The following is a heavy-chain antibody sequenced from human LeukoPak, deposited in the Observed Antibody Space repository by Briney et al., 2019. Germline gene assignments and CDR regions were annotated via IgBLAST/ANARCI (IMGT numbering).Heavy chain of an antibody. J-gene: IGHJ4*02. CDR3: AKNRNGDYAQYFEY. CDR2: ISGSGGRT. D-gene: IGHD4-17*01. Sequence: GGSLRLPRAASGFTFSSHAMSWVRQGPGKGLEWVSAISGSGGRTYYADSMKGRFTISRDNSKNTVYLQMNSLRVEDTAVYYCAKNRNGDYAQYFEYWGQGTLVTVSS. CDR1: GFTFSSHA. V-gene: IGHV3-23*01.